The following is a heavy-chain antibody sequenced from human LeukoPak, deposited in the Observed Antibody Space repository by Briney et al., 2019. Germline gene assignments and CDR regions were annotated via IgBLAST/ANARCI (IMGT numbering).Heavy chain of an antibody. CDR2: ISYDGSNK. J-gene: IGHJ4*02. CDR1: GFTFSSYA. V-gene: IGHV3-30*04. CDR3: ASALIAAAGSFDY. Sequence: PGGSLRLSCAASGFTFSSYAMRWVRQAPGKGLEWVAVISYDGSNKYYADSVKGRFTISRDNSKNTLYLQMNSLRAEDTAVYYCASALIAAAGSFDYWGQGTLVTVSS. D-gene: IGHD6-13*01.